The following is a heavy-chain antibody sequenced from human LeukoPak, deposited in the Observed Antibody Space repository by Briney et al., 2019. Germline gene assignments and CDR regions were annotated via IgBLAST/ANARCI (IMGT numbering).Heavy chain of an antibody. CDR3: ARNVETAMVFDY. CDR2: IYDSGST. J-gene: IGHJ4*02. D-gene: IGHD5-18*01. Sequence: SETLSLTCTVSGGSIRSSYYYWGWIRQPPGKGLEWIGSIYDSGSTYYNPSLKSRVTISVDTSKNQFSLRLSSVTAADTAVYYCARNVETAMVFDYWGQGNLVTVSS. V-gene: IGHV4-39*01. CDR1: GGSIRSSYYY.